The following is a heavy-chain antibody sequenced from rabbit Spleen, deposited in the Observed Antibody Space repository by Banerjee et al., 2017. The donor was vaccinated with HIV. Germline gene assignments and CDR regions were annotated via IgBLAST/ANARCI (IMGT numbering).Heavy chain of an antibody. CDR3: ARDGYSRGWGIVLYYFNL. CDR2: ISASNSGNT. J-gene: IGHJ4*01. D-gene: IGHD4-1*01. Sequence: QLEESGGGLVKPGASLTLTCTASGFSFSNNYVMCWVRQAPGKGLEWIACISASNSGNTYYASWAKGRFTVSKTSSTTVTLQMTSLTAADTATYFCARDGYSRGWGIVLYYFNLWGPGTLVTVS. CDR1: GFSFSNNYV. V-gene: IGHV1S45*01.